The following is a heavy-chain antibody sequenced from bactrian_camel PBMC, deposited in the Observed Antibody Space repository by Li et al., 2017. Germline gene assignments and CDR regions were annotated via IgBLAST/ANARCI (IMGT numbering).Heavy chain of an antibody. V-gene: IGHV3S1*01. CDR1: GFTFSSYD. D-gene: IGHD1*01. J-gene: IGHJ4*01. CDR3: AKDIAPYGGAWTLGLFLANFRD. CDR2: INSGGDTT. Sequence: HVQLVESGGGVMQPGGSLRLSCAASGFTFSSYDMSWFRQAPGKGLEWVSAINSGGDTTYYADSVKGRFTISRDNANNALYLHMTSLKTDDTAMYYCAKDIAPYGGAWTLGLFLANFRDWGQGTQVTVSS.